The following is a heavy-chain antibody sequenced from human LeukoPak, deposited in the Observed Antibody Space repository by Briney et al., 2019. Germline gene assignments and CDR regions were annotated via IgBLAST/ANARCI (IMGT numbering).Heavy chain of an antibody. CDR3: ARVADYCDSSGYFGY. D-gene: IGHD3-22*01. V-gene: IGHV1-18*01. Sequence: ASVKVSCKASGYTFTSYGISWVRQAPGQGLEWMGWISAYNGNTNYAQKLQGRVTMTTDTSTSTAYMELRSLRSDDTAVYYCARVADYCDSSGYFGYWGQGTLVTVSS. CDR1: GYTFTSYG. CDR2: ISAYNGNT. J-gene: IGHJ4*02.